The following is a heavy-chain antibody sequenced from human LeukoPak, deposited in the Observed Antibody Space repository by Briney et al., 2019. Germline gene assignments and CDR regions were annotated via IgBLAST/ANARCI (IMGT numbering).Heavy chain of an antibody. Sequence: GGSLRLSCAASGFTFNNYAMSWVRQAPGKGLEWVSAISGSGGTTYYADSVKGRFTFSRDNSKNTLYLQMNSLRLEDTAVYYCANLARPLDYWGQGALVTVSS. CDR1: GFTFNNYA. J-gene: IGHJ4*02. CDR3: ANLARPLDY. CDR2: ISGSGGTT. D-gene: IGHD6-6*01. V-gene: IGHV3-23*01.